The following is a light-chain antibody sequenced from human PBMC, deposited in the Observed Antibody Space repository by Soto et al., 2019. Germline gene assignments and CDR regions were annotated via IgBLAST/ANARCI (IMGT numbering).Light chain of an antibody. CDR1: SSDVGNYKY. CDR2: EVS. V-gene: IGLV2-14*01. Sequence: QSALTQPASVSGSPGQSITISCTGTSSDVGNYKYVSWYQQHPGKAPKLMIYEVSNRPSGVSNRFSCSKSGNTASLTISGLQAEDETDYYCFSYTSSGTYVFGTGTKATLL. J-gene: IGLJ1*01. CDR3: FSYTSSGTYV.